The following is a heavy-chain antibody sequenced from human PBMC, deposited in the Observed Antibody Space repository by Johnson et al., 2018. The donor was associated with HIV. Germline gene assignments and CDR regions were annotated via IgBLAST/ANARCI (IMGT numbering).Heavy chain of an antibody. CDR2: INQDGSET. Sequence: QLVESGGGVVQPGRSLRLSCAASGFTFSSYAMHWVRQAPGKGLEWVANINQDGSETYYVDSVKGRFAISRDNAKNSLYLQMNSLRAEDTALYYCAREKAAGAFDIWGQGTMVTVSS. CDR3: AREKAAGAFDI. CDR1: GFTFSSYA. D-gene: IGHD6-25*01. J-gene: IGHJ3*02. V-gene: IGHV3-7*03.